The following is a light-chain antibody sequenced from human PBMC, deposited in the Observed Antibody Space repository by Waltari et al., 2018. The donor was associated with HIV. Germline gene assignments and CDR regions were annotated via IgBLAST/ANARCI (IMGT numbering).Light chain of an antibody. V-gene: IGLV2-11*01. J-gene: IGLJ3*02. CDR1: FRDVGGYNF. CDR2: DVN. CDR3: CSYAGSFTLL. Sequence: QSALTQPRSVSGSPGPSVTISCSGTFRDVGGYNFFSWYQQHSGKAPKLVIFDVNKRPSGVPDRFSGSKSGNTASLTVSGLQAEDEADYFCCSYAGSFTLLFGGGTNLAVL.